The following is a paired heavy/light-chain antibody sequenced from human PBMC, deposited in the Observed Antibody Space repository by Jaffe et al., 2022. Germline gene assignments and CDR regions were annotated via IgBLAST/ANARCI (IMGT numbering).Light chain of an antibody. CDR1: QSVSSSY. CDR3: QQYGSSPPT. J-gene: IGKJ3*01. CDR2: GAS. V-gene: IGKV3-20*01. Sequence: EIVLTQSPGTLSLSPGERATLSCRASQSVSSSYLAWYQQKPGQAPRLLIYGASSRATGIPDRFSGSGSGTDFTLTISRLEPEDFAVYYCQQYGSSPPTFGPGTKVDIK.
Heavy chain of an antibody. CDR1: GDSVSSNSAA. CDR3: ARGVIGDNRAYSGYDPTIGFDY. V-gene: IGHV6-1*01. D-gene: IGHD5-12*01. Sequence: QVQLQQSGPGLVKPSQTLSLTCAISGDSVSSNSAAWNWIRQSPSRGLEWLGRTYYRSKWYNDYAVSVKSRITINPDTSKNQFSLQLNSVTPEDTAVYYCARGVIGDNRAYSGYDPTIGFDYWGQGTLVTVSS. CDR2: TYYRSKWYN. J-gene: IGHJ4*02.